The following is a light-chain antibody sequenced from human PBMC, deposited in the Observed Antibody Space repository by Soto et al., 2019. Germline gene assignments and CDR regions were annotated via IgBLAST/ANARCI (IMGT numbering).Light chain of an antibody. CDR2: GAS. CDR1: QSVSSN. Sequence: IVMTQSPATLSVSPGERATLSCRASQSVSSNLAWYQQKPGQSPRLLIYGASTRATGIPARFSGSGCGTETTLTLTILHLQPFAFDSYQHHHYRTHTFGQGTKVDIK. J-gene: IGKJ1*01. V-gene: IGKV3-15*01. CDR3: QHHHYRTHT.